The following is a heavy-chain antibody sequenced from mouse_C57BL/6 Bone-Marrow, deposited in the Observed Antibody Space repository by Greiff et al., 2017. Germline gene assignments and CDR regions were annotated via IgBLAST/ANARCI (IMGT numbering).Heavy chain of an antibody. CDR2: IDPSDSYT. J-gene: IGHJ1*03. Sequence: VQLKQPGAELVMPGASVKLSCKASGYTFTSYWMHWVKQRPGQGLEWIGEIDPSDSYTNYNQKFKSKSTLTVDKSSSTAYMQLSSLTSEDSAVYYCARDYYGSSFWYFDVWGTGNTVTVSS. D-gene: IGHD1-1*01. V-gene: IGHV1-69*01. CDR3: ARDYYGSSFWYFDV. CDR1: GYTFTSYW.